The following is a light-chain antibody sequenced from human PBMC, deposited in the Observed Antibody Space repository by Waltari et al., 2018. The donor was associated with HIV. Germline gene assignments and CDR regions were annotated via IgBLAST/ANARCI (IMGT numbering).Light chain of an antibody. Sequence: QSALTQPASLSGSPGQSITFSCPGSSGDGHTYNYVSWYQQHPGKAPKLIIYEVTKRPSGVSSRFSGSKSGNTASLTISGLQPDDEAHYYCSSYTSLTTLVFGGGTKVTVL. J-gene: IGLJ3*02. CDR1: SGDGHTYNY. V-gene: IGLV2-14*01. CDR3: SSYTSLTTLV. CDR2: EVT.